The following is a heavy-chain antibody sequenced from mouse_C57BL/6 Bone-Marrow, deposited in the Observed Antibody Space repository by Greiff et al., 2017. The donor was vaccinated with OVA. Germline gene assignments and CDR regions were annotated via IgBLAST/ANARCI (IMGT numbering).Heavy chain of an antibody. CDR2: IDPSGSNT. V-gene: IGHV1-59*01. D-gene: IGHD1-1*01. Sequence: QVQLQQPGAELVRPGTSVKLSCKASGYTFTSYWMHWVKQRPGQGLEWIGEIDPSGSNTNYNQKLKGKATLSVDTSSSTAYMQLISLTSDDSAVYYCARLPFYCSSYDDDWGQGTTLTVSS. J-gene: IGHJ2*01. CDR1: GYTFTSYW. CDR3: ARLPFYCSSYDDD.